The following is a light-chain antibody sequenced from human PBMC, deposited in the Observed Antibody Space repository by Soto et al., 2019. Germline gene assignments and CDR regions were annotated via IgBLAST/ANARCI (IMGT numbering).Light chain of an antibody. J-gene: IGLJ2*01. Sequence: QSALAQPRSVSGSPGQSVTISCSGTSSDVGGYNSVSWYQQFSGKAPKLMIYDVTKRPSGVPDRFSGSKSGNTASLTISGLQAEDEADYYCCSYAASYTLVFGGGTKGTVL. CDR2: DVT. V-gene: IGLV2-11*01. CDR3: CSYAASYTLV. CDR1: SSDVGGYNS.